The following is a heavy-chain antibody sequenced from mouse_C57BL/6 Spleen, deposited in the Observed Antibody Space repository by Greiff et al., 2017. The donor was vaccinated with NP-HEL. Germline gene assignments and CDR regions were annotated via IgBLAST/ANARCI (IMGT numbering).Heavy chain of an antibody. CDR3: TTWKLPGKYAMDY. Sequence: EVQLQQSGAELVRPGASVKLSCTASGFNIKDDYMHWVKQRPEQGLEWIGWIDPENGDTEYASKFQGKATITADTSSNTAYLQLSSLTSEDTAVYYCTTWKLPGKYAMDYWGQGTSVTVSS. CDR2: IDPENGDT. J-gene: IGHJ4*01. CDR1: GFNIKDDY. V-gene: IGHV14-4*01. D-gene: IGHD2-1*01.